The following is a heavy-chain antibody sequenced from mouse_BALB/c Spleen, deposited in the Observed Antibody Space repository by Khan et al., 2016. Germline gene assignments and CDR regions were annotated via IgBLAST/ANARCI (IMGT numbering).Heavy chain of an antibody. CDR2: INYSGTT. CDR1: GDFITSGY. J-gene: IGHJ3*01. Sequence: EVQLQESGPSLVKPSQTLSLTCSITGDFITSGYWNWIRKFPGNKLEYMGYINYSGTTYYNPSLKSRISITRDTSKNQFYLQLNSVTTEYTATYYCARDYYGTYEFVHWGQGTLVTVAA. V-gene: IGHV3-8*02. D-gene: IGHD2-1*01. CDR3: ARDYYGTYEFVH.